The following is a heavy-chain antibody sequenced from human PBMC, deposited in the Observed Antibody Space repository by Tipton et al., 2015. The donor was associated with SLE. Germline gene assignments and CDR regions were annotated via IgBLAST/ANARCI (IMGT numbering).Heavy chain of an antibody. Sequence: GSLRLSCAASGFSFSSYAMIWVRQAPGKGLEWVSVIYTVGSTYYADSVKGRFTISRDNSKNTLYLQMNSLRAEDTAVYYCAKDAYSSSWYSYYYFGMDVWGQGTTVTVSS. D-gene: IGHD6-13*01. CDR3: AKDAYSSSWYSYYYFGMDV. V-gene: IGHV3-23*03. CDR1: GFSFSSYA. CDR2: IYTVGST. J-gene: IGHJ6*02.